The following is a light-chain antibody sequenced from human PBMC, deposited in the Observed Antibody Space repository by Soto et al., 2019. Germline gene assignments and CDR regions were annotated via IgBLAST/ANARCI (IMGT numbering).Light chain of an antibody. CDR3: QQHSDSPPFT. Sequence: EIVLTQSPDALSSSPGERATLSCRASQTIINNYLAWYQQRPGQAPRLLIYDASTRATGIPDRFSGSASGTDFTLTISRLEPEEFMVYYCQQHSDSPPFTFGQGTRLDI. CDR1: QTIINNY. V-gene: IGKV3-20*01. CDR2: DAS. J-gene: IGKJ5*01.